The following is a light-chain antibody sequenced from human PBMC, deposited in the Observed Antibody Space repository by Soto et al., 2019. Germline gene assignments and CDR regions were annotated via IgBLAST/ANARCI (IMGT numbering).Light chain of an antibody. V-gene: IGKV3-11*01. J-gene: IGKJ1*01. CDR3: QHRSSWPRS. Sequence: DIVLTQSPATLSLSPGDRATLSCRASQSVGTSLAWYKQQPGQAPRLLIHDAAYRASGIPERFSGGGSVTAFSLSISSLEPDDFEVYYCQHRSSWPRSFGRGTKVE. CDR2: DAA. CDR1: QSVGTS.